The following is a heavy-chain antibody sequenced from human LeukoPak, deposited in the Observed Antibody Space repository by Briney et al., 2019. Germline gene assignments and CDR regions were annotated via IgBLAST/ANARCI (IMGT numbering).Heavy chain of an antibody. D-gene: IGHD6-6*01. V-gene: IGHV4-59*12. Sequence: SETLSLTCAVYGGSFSGYYWSWIRQPPGKGLEWIGYIYYSGSTNYNPSLKSRVTISVDKSNNQFSLMLTSVTAADTAVYYCARGSTFDPWGQGTLVTVSS. CDR3: ARGSTFDP. J-gene: IGHJ5*02. CDR1: GGSFSGYY. CDR2: IYYSGST.